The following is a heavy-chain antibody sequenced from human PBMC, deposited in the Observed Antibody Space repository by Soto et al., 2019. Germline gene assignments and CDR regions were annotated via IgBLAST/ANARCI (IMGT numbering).Heavy chain of an antibody. V-gene: IGHV4-4*02. CDR2: IYHSGST. CDR3: ARWHFWSRYYYMDV. Sequence: SETLSLTCAVSSGSISSSNWWSWVRQPPGKGLEWIGEIYHSGSTNYNPSLKSRVTISVDKSKNQFSLKLSSVTAADTAVYYCARWHFWSRYYYMDVWGKGTTVTV. D-gene: IGHD3-3*02. CDR1: SGSISSSNW. J-gene: IGHJ6*03.